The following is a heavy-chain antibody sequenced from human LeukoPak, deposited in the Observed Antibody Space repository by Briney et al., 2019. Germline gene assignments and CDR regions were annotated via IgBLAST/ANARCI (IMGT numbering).Heavy chain of an antibody. D-gene: IGHD1-7*01. CDR1: GFTFSSYW. Sequence: GGSLRLSCAASGFTFSSYWMHWVRHAPGKGLVWVSRINSDGSSTSYADSVKGRFTISRDNAKNTLYLQMNSLRAEDTAVYYCTRDWNYVNWFDPWGQGILVTVSS. CDR3: TRDWNYVNWFDP. J-gene: IGHJ5*02. CDR2: INSDGSST. V-gene: IGHV3-74*01.